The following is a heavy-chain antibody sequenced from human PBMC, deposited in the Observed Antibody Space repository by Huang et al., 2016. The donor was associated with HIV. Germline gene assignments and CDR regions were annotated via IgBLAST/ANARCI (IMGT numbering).Heavy chain of an antibody. J-gene: IGHJ4*03. CDR2: IREDNGQN. CDR3: ACDPFIKAFDL. CDR1: EFSFRTYW. V-gene: IGHV3-7*01. Sequence: EVQLVESGGGLVQPGGSLGLSCVASEFSFRTYWVVWLRQVSEKGVGGVVSIREDNGQNDYLVAGRGRFIIARDNPKNSLYLQMNNVRAADAGVYYCACDPFIKAFDLWGQGSLVTVSS.